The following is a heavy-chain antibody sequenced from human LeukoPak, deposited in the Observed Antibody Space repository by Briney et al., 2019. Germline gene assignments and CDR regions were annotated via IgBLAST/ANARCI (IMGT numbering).Heavy chain of an antibody. D-gene: IGHD3-10*01. CDR2: IIPIFGTA. J-gene: IGHJ4*02. CDR3: ARVNWEWFGELLPYYFDY. Sequence: SVNVSFKASGGTFSSYAISGVRQAPGQGLEWMGGIIPIFGTANYAQKFQGRVTITADESTSTAYMELSSLRSEDTAVYYCARVNWEWFGELLPYYFDYWGQGTLVTVSS. CDR1: GGTFSSYA. V-gene: IGHV1-69*01.